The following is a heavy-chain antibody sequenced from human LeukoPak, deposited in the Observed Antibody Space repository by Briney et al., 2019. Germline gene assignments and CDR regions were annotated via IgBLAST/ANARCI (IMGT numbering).Heavy chain of an antibody. CDR2: ISAYNGNT. Sequence: ASVKVSCKASGYTFTSYGISWVRQAPGQGLEWMGWISAYNGNTNYAQKLQGRVTMTTDTSTSTAYMELRSLRSDDTAVYYCARDSYDILTGYQDWFDPWGQGTLVTVSS. J-gene: IGHJ5*02. V-gene: IGHV1-18*04. CDR1: GYTFTSYG. D-gene: IGHD3-9*01. CDR3: ARDSYDILTGYQDWFDP.